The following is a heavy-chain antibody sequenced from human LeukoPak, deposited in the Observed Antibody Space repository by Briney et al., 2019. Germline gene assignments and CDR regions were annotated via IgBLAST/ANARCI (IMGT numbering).Heavy chain of an antibody. Sequence: GGSLRLSCAASGFTFSSYEMNWVRQAPGKGLEWVSYISSGGSTVYYADSVKGRFTISRDNATNSLYLQMNSLRAEDTAVYYCARVIIVGATGIWGQGTMVTVSS. J-gene: IGHJ3*02. D-gene: IGHD1-26*01. CDR3: ARVIIVGATGI. CDR2: ISSGGSTV. CDR1: GFTFSSYE. V-gene: IGHV3-48*03.